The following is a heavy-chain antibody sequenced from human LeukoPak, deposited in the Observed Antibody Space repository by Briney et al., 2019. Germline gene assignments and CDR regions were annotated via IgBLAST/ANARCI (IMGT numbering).Heavy chain of an antibody. V-gene: IGHV3-48*03. Sequence: GRSLRLSCAASGFTFSSYAMHWVRQAPGKGLEWVSYISSSGSTIYYADSVKGRFTISRDNAKNSLYLQMNSLRAEDTAVYYCAKNYDFWSGYPDYYYYGMDVWGQGTTVTVSS. CDR3: AKNYDFWSGYPDYYYYGMDV. J-gene: IGHJ6*02. CDR1: GFTFSSYA. CDR2: ISSSGSTI. D-gene: IGHD3-3*01.